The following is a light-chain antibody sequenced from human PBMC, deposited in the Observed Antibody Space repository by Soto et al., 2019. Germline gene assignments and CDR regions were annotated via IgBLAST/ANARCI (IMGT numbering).Light chain of an antibody. J-gene: IGLJ2*01. Sequence: QLVLTQSPSASASLGATVKLTCTLSSGHSNYDIAWHQQQPERGPRYLMRLNSGGSHSKGDGIPDRFSGSSSGAERYLTISGLQSEDEADYYCQTWGTGPYVLFGGGTKLTVL. CDR1: SGHSNYD. CDR2: LNSGGSH. V-gene: IGLV4-69*01. CDR3: QTWGTGPYVL.